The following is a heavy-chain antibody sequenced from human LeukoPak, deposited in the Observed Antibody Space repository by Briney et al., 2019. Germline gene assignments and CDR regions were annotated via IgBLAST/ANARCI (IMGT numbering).Heavy chain of an antibody. J-gene: IGHJ4*02. CDR3: ARNLPRADYYDSSGPDW. V-gene: IGHV3-30*04. D-gene: IGHD3-22*01. CDR1: GFTFSSYA. CDR2: ISYDGSDK. Sequence: GGSLRLSCAASGFTFSSYAMHWVRQAPGKGLEWVAVISYDGSDKYYADSVKGRFTISRDNSKNTLYLQMNSLRAEDTAVYYCARNLPRADYYDSSGPDWWGQGTLVTVSS.